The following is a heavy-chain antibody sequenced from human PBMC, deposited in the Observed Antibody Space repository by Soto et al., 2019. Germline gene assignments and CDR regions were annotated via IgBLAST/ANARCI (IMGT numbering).Heavy chain of an antibody. V-gene: IGHV3-23*01. CDR2: ISGSGGST. Sequence: GGSLRLSCAASGFTFSSYAMSWVRQAPGKGLEWVSAISGSGGSTYYADYVKGRFTISRDNSKNTLYLQMNSLRAEDTAVYYCAKDYYYYYGMDVWGQGTTVTVSS. CDR3: AKDYYYYYGMDV. J-gene: IGHJ6*02. CDR1: GFTFSSYA.